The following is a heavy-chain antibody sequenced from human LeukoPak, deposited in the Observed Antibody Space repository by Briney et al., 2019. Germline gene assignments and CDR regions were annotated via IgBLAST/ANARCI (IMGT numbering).Heavy chain of an antibody. D-gene: IGHD3-10*01. CDR1: GFTFSDYY. CDR2: ISPKSETK. CDR3: ARDIGFTVVRGAMLYYYAMDV. J-gene: IGHJ6*02. Sequence: GGSLRLSCTASGFTFSDYYMNWVRQAPGKGLEWISYISPKSETKYYADSVKGRSTISRDNAENSLYLQMNSLRAEDTAVYYCARDIGFTVVRGAMLYYYAMDVWGQGTTVTISS. V-gene: IGHV3-11*01.